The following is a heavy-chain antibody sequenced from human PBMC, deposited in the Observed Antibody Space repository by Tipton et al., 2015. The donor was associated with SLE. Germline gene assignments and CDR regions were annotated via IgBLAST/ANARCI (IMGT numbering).Heavy chain of an antibody. CDR1: GCSISSYY. Sequence: LRLSCTVSGCSISSYYWSWIRQPPWKGLAWIGYIYYSGSTNYNPSLKSRVTISVDTSKNQFSLKLSSVTAADTAVYYCARYGTYDGSRYFQHWGQGTLGTVCS. D-gene: IGHD1-26*01. CDR2: IYYSGST. CDR3: ARYGTYDGSRYFQH. V-gene: IGHV4-59*01. J-gene: IGHJ1*01.